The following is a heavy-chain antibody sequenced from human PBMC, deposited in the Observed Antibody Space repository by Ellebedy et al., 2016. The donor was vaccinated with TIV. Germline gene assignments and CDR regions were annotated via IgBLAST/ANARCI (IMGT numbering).Heavy chain of an antibody. CDR1: GFTFSNYW. Sequence: GGSLRLSCAASGFTFSNYWMSWVRQAPGKGLEWVANIKQDGSEKYYVDSVKGRFSISRDNAKNSLYVQMNSLGDEDTAVYYCARDQWLGRAYYFDSWGQGTLVTVSS. CDR2: IKQDGSEK. V-gene: IGHV3-7*01. CDR3: ARDQWLGRAYYFDS. J-gene: IGHJ4*02. D-gene: IGHD6-19*01.